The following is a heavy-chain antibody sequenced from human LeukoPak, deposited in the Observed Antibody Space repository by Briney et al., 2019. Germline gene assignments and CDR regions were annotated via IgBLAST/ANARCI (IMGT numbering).Heavy chain of an antibody. D-gene: IGHD4-23*01. Sequence: SATLSLTCTVSGGSISSSSYHWGWIREPPGKGLEWIGSIYYSGSTYYNPSLKSRVTISVDTSKNKFSLKLSSVTAADTAVYYCACGGNQNYYYGMDVWGQGTTVTVSS. V-gene: IGHV4-39*01. CDR2: IYYSGST. CDR1: GGSISSSSYH. CDR3: ACGGNQNYYYGMDV. J-gene: IGHJ6*02.